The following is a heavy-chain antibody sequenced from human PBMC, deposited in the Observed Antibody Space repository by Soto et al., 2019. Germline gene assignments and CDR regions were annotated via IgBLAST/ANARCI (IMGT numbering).Heavy chain of an antibody. D-gene: IGHD5-12*01. Sequence: ASVKVSCKASGYTFTSYDINWVRQATGQGLEWMGWMNPNSGNTGYAQKFQGRVTMTRNTSISTAYMELSSLRSEDTAVYYCARVRRRGYARENWIDPWGQGTLVTVSS. CDR2: MNPNSGNT. J-gene: IGHJ5*02. V-gene: IGHV1-8*01. CDR1: GYTFTSYD. CDR3: ARVRRRGYARENWIDP.